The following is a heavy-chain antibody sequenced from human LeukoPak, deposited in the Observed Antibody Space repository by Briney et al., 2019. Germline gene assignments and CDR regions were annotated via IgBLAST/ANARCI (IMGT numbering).Heavy chain of an antibody. V-gene: IGHV4-59*01. CDR1: GGSISSYY. Sequence: SETLSLTCTVSGGSISSYYWSWIRQPAGKGLEWIGYIYYSGSTNYNPSLKSRVTISVDTSKNQFSLKLSSVTAADTAVYYCARSRGYSYALDYWGQGTLVTVSS. D-gene: IGHD5-18*01. J-gene: IGHJ4*02. CDR3: ARSRGYSYALDY. CDR2: IYYSGST.